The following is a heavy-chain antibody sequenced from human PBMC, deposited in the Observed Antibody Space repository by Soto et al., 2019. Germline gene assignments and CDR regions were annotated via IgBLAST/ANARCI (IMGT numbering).Heavy chain of an antibody. CDR1: GFTFGYYA. CDR2: IRSKAYGGTT. Sequence: GGSLILSCTASGFTFGYYAMSWVRQAPGKGLEWVGFIRSKAYGGTTEYAASVKGRFTISRDDSKSIAYLQMNSLKTEDTAVYYCTRVWYSYYYYYGMDVWGQGTTVTVS. J-gene: IGHJ6*02. V-gene: IGHV3-49*04. CDR3: TRVWYSYYYYYGMDV. D-gene: IGHD1-1*01.